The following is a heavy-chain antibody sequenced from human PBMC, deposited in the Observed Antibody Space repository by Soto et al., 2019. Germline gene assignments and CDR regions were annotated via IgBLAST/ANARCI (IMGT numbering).Heavy chain of an antibody. D-gene: IGHD6-6*01. Sequence: QVQLVESGGGVVQPGRSLRLSCVASGFTFSSYAMHWVRQAPGKGLEWVAVISYDGSNKYYADSVKGRFTISRDNSKNTLYLQMNSLRAEDTAVYYCARDGVPVVAARLGFSYFQHWGQGTLVTVSS. CDR2: ISYDGSNK. J-gene: IGHJ1*01. V-gene: IGHV3-30-3*01. CDR1: GFTFSSYA. CDR3: ARDGVPVVAARLGFSYFQH.